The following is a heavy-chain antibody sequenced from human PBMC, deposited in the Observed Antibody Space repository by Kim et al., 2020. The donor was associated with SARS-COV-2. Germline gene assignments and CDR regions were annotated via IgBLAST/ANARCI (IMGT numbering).Heavy chain of an antibody. D-gene: IGHD3-3*01. V-gene: IGHV3-11*06. CDR1: GFTFSDYY. J-gene: IGHJ5*02. CDR2: ISSSSSYT. Sequence: GGSLRLSCAASGFTFSDYYMSWIRQAPGKGLEWVSYISSSSSYTNYADSVKGRFTISRDNAKNSLYLQMNSLRAEDTAVYYCARDRLEWFIMAGWFDPWGQGTLVTVSS. CDR3: ARDRLEWFIMAGWFDP.